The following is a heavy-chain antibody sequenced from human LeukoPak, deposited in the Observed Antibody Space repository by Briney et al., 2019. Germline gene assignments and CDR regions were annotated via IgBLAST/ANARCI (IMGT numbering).Heavy chain of an antibody. CDR1: GFSFSSYT. D-gene: IGHD2-21*02. J-gene: IGHJ4*02. V-gene: IGHV3-21*01. CDR2: ISSSSSYI. CDR3: ARDGRCGGDCYAS. Sequence: PGGSLRLSCAASGFSFSSYTMNWVRQAPGKGLEWVSIISSSSSYIYYADSVKGRFTISRDNAKNALYLQMNSLRVEDTAVYYCARDGRCGGDCYASWGQGTLVAVSS.